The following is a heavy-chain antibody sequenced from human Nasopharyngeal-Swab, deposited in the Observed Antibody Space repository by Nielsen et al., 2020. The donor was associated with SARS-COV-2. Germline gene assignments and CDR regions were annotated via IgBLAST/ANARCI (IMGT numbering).Heavy chain of an antibody. V-gene: IGHV3-7*01. CDR2: IKPDGSAK. J-gene: IGHJ3*01. CDR3: ARDWSRAFDV. Sequence: GESLKISCAASGFTFSSLWMSWVRQVPGKGLAWVADIKPDGSAKFYVDSVKGRFTISRDNAKNSMSLQMNSLRVEDTAVYYCARDWSRAFDVWGQGTMVTVSS. CDR1: GFTFSSLW.